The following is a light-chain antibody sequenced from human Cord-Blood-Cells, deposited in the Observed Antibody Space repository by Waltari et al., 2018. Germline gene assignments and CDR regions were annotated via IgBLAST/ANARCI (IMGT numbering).Light chain of an antibody. Sequence: QSALPQPRPVSGSPGQSVTISCPGTSSDVGGSNYVPWYQQHPGKAPKLMIYDVSKRPSGVPDRFSGSKSGNTASLTISGLQAEDEADYYCCSYAGSYTYVFGTGTKVTVL. V-gene: IGLV2-11*01. J-gene: IGLJ1*01. CDR1: SSDVGGSNY. CDR3: CSYAGSYTYV. CDR2: DVS.